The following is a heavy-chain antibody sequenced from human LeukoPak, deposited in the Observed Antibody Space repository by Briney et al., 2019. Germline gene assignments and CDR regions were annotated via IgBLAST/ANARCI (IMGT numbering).Heavy chain of an antibody. D-gene: IGHD3-10*01. CDR3: ARGLVKYYGSGSNY. Sequence: ASVKVSCKASGYTFTSYDINWVRRATGQGLEWMGWMNPNSGNTGYAQKFQGRVTMTRNTSISTAYMELSSLRSEDTAVYYCARGLVKYYGSGSNYWGQGTLVTVSS. CDR2: MNPNSGNT. J-gene: IGHJ4*02. CDR1: GYTFTSYD. V-gene: IGHV1-8*01.